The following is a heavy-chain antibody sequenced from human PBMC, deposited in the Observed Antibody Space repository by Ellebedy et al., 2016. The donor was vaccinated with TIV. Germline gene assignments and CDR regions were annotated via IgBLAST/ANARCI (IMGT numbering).Heavy chain of an antibody. CDR1: GFTFSSYA. Sequence: GGSLRLXCAASGFTFSSYAMSWVRQAPGKGLEWVSGTSGSGGNTYYADSVKGRFTISRDNSKNTLYLQMNSLRAEDTAEYYCAKDRRGYTYSLEGNFFDSWGQGTLVTVSS. CDR3: AKDRRGYTYSLEGNFFDS. D-gene: IGHD5-18*01. CDR2: TSGSGGNT. V-gene: IGHV3-23*01. J-gene: IGHJ4*02.